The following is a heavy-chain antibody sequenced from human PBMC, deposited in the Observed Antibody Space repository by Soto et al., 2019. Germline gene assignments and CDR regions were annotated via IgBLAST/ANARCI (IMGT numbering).Heavy chain of an antibody. V-gene: IGHV3-30*03. J-gene: IGHJ3*02. CDR2: ISYDGSNK. CDR1: GFTFSSYG. Sequence: GGSLRLSCAASGFTFSSYGMHWVRQAPGKGLEWVAVISYDGSNKYYAASVKGRFTISRHNSKNTLYLQMNRLRAEDTADYYWAIDGGSLERPSGAFDIWGQGTMVTVSS. D-gene: IGHD1-1*01. CDR3: AIDGGSLERPSGAFDI.